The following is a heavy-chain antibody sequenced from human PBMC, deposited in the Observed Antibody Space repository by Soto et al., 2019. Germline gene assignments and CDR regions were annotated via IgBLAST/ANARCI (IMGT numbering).Heavy chain of an antibody. CDR2: IKSKTDGGTT. D-gene: IGHD3-16*02. Sequence: GGSLRLSCAASGFTFSNAWMSWVRQAPGKGLEWVGRIKSKTDGGTTDYAAPVKGRFTISRDDSKNTLYLQMNSLKTEDTAVYYCTTALRVHDYYYGMDVWGQGTTVTVSS. V-gene: IGHV3-15*01. J-gene: IGHJ6*02. CDR1: GFTFSNAW. CDR3: TTALRVHDYYYGMDV.